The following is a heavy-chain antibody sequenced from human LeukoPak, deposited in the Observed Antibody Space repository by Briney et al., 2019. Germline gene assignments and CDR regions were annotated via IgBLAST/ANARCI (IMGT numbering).Heavy chain of an antibody. D-gene: IGHD6-13*01. CDR2: IWYDGSNK. CDR3: AKEGIGAAGRRFDC. Sequence: GGSLRLFCAASGFTFSSYGMHWVRQAPGKGLEWVAVIWYDGSNKYYADSVKGRFTISRDNSKNTLYLQMNSLRDEDTAVYYCAKEGIGAAGRRFDCWGQGTPVTVSS. CDR1: GFTFSSYG. J-gene: IGHJ4*02. V-gene: IGHV3-33*06.